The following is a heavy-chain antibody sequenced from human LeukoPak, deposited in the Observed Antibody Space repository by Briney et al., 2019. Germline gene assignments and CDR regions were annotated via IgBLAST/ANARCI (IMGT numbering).Heavy chain of an antibody. CDR2: ISYDGSNK. CDR3: ARSPEQWLVVGYFDY. CDR1: GFTFSSYA. J-gene: IGHJ4*02. D-gene: IGHD6-19*01. Sequence: GGSLRLSCAASGFTFSSYAMHWVRQAPGKGLEWVAVISYDGSNKYYADSVKGRFTISRDNSKDTLYLQMNSLRAEDTAVYYCARSPEQWLVVGYFDYWGQGTLVTVSS. V-gene: IGHV3-30-3*01.